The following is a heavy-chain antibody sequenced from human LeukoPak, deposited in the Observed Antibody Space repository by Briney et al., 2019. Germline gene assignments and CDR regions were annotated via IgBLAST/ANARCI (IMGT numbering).Heavy chain of an antibody. V-gene: IGHV3-30*02. D-gene: IGHD1-1*01. Sequence: PGGSLRLSCAASGFTFSNFGMHWVRQAPGKGLEWVTFIRYDGRFKYYADSVKGRFTISRDNSKNTLYLQMNSLRAEDTAVYYCAKALNWNDGLPCMDVWGQGTTVTVFS. CDR2: IRYDGRFK. CDR3: AKALNWNDGLPCMDV. CDR1: GFTFSNFG. J-gene: IGHJ6*02.